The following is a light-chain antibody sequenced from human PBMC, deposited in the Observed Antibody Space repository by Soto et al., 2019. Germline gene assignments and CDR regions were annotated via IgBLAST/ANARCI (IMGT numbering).Light chain of an antibody. J-gene: IGLJ2*01. V-gene: IGLV2-14*01. Sequence: QSALTQPASVSASPGQSITISCTGTSTDIGGFDSVSWYQQHPGKAPKLMIYDVTDRPSGVSNRFSGSKSGDTASLTISGLQAEDEADYYCSSYTTRSTLVFGGGTKLTVL. CDR2: DVT. CDR1: STDIGGFDS. CDR3: SSYTTRSTLV.